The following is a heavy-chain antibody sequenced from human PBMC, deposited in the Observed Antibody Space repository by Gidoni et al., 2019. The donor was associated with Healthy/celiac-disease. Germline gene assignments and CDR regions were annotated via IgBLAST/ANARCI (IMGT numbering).Heavy chain of an antibody. CDR1: GWSFSRYS. Sequence: QVQLPPSGAGLLKPSETLPLTCAVYGWSFSRYSWSWIRQPPGKGQEWTGEINHSATTNYNPSLKSRVSISVDTSKNQFSLKLSSVTAADTAVYYCARGRYSSGFVRRHNFDYWGQGTLVTVSS. CDR3: ARGRYSSGFVRRHNFDY. J-gene: IGHJ4*02. D-gene: IGHD3-22*01. V-gene: IGHV4-34*01. CDR2: INHSATT.